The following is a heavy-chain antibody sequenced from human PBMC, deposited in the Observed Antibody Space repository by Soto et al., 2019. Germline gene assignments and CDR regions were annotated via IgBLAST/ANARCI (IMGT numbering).Heavy chain of an antibody. V-gene: IGHV3-11*06. Sequence: PGGSLRLSCAASGFIVSDYYMSWIRQATGKGLEWIAYISSSGTYINYADSVKGRFTISRDNAEDTVYLQMNSLRIDDTAVYFCATASGSYSLEFFQDWGQGTQVTVAS. CDR2: ISSSGTYI. D-gene: IGHD1-26*01. CDR3: ATASGSYSLEFFQD. J-gene: IGHJ1*01. CDR1: GFIVSDYY.